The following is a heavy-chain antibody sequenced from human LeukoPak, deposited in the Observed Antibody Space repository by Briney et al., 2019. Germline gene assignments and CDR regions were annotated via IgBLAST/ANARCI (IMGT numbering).Heavy chain of an antibody. CDR3: ARDPIAAAGFFDY. CDR1: GFAFYHYG. D-gene: IGHD6-13*01. J-gene: IGHJ4*02. Sequence: ASVKVSCRASGFAFYHYGISWVRQAPGQGLEWMGIINPSGGSTSYAQKFQGRVTMTRDTSTSTVYMELSSLRSEDTAVYYCARDPIAAAGFFDYWGQGTLVTVSS. CDR2: INPSGGST. V-gene: IGHV1-46*02.